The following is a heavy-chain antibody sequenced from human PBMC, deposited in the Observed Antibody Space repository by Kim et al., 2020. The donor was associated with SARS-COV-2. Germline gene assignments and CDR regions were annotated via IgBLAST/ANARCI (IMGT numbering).Heavy chain of an antibody. J-gene: IGHJ4*02. CDR1: GGSFSGYY. Sequence: SETLSLTCAVYGGSFSGYYWSWIRQPPGKGLEWIGEINHSGSTNYNPSLKSRVTISVDTSKNQFSLKLSSVTAADTAVYYCAGEGPYGSGSYFPIELFDYWGQGTLVTVSS. CDR3: AGEGPYGSGSYFPIELFDY. V-gene: IGHV4-34*01. CDR2: INHSGST. D-gene: IGHD3-10*01.